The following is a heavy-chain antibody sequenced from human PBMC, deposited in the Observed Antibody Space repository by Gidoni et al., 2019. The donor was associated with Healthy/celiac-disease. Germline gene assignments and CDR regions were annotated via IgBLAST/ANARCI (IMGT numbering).Heavy chain of an antibody. CDR2: ISGSGGST. CDR1: GFTFSSYA. J-gene: IGHJ6*02. V-gene: IGHV3-23*01. Sequence: EVQLLASGGGLVQPGGSLRLSCAASGFTFSSYAMSWVRQAPGKGLEWVSAISGSGGSTYYADSVKGRFTISRDNSKNTLYLQMNSLRAEDTAVYYCAKGGIAAAPYYYYGMDVWGQGTTVTVSS. CDR3: AKGGIAAAPYYYYGMDV. D-gene: IGHD6-13*01.